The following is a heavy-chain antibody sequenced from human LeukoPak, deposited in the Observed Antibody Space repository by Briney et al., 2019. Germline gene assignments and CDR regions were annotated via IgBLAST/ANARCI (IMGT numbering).Heavy chain of an antibody. CDR3: ARDATYCTNGVCYTRFDY. V-gene: IGHV3-7*01. CDR1: GFTFTSHW. J-gene: IGHJ4*02. D-gene: IGHD2-8*01. Sequence: GGSLRLSCAASGFTFTSHWMSWVRQAPGKGLEWVARMNLDGSEKFYVDSVKGRFTIPRDNAKTSLYLEMNSLRAEDTAVYYCARDATYCTNGVCYTRFDYWGQGTLVTVSS. CDR2: MNLDGSEK.